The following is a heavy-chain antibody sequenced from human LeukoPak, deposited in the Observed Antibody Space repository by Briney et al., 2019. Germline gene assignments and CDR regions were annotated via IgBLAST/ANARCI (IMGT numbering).Heavy chain of an antibody. J-gene: IGHJ6*02. CDR1: GFRFTDYS. V-gene: IGHV3-23*01. D-gene: IGHD2-2*01. CDR2: LGRSGEYK. Sequence: GGSLRLSCAASGFRFTDYSMSWVRQAPGKGLEWVAGLGRSGEYKYYADSVKGRFTISRDNSKDMVSLQMNSLRAEDSAIYFCVKDRPCETCMPMDAWGQGTTVTVSS. CDR3: VKDRPCETCMPMDA.